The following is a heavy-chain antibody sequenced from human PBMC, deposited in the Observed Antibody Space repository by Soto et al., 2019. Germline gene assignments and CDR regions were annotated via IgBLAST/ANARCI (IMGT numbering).Heavy chain of an antibody. CDR3: TRLETDY. V-gene: IGHV1-3*01. CDR2: MNGGNGNT. J-gene: IGHJ4*02. CDR1: GYTFTTYT. Sequence: QVQLVQSGAEVKRPGASVKVFCKASGYTFTTYTMHWVRQAPGQGLEWMGWMNGGNGNTKYSQKFQGRVTFTRDTFASTAYRELSSLRSEDTAVYYCTRLETDYWGQGTLVTVSS.